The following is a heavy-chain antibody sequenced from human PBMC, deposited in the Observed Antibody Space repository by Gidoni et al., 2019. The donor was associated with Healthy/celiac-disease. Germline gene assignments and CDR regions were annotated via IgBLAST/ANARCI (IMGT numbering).Heavy chain of an antibody. J-gene: IGHJ5*02. CDR3: ARDSSSSEWAFGFDP. D-gene: IGHD6-6*01. CDR2: ISSSSSYI. Sequence: EVQLVESGGGLVKPGGSLRLSCAASGFTFISYSMTWVRQAPGKGLEWVSSISSSSSYIYYADSVKGRFTISRDNAKNSLYLQMNSLRAEDTAVYYCARDSSSSEWAFGFDPWGQGTLVTVSS. V-gene: IGHV3-21*01. CDR1: GFTFISYS.